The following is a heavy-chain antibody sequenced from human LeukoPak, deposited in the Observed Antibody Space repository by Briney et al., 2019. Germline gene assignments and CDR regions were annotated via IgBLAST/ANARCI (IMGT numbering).Heavy chain of an antibody. CDR1: GYRFTSYW. V-gene: IGHV5-51*01. CDR2: IYPGDSDT. D-gene: IGHD6-13*01. Sequence: GESLKISCKGSGYRFTSYWIGWVRQMPGKGLEWMGIIYPGDSDTSYRPSFHGQVTISADKSIRTAYLQWSSLKASDTAMYYCARHDLAAAGNREDYWGQGTLVTVSS. J-gene: IGHJ4*02. CDR3: ARHDLAAAGNREDY.